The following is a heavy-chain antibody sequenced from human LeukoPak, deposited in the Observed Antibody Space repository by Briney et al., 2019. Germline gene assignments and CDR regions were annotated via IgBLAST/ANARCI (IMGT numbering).Heavy chain of an antibody. Sequence: SVKVSCEASGGAFSSYAISWVRQAPGQGLEWMGGIIPIFGTANYAQKFQGRVTITADESTSTAYMELSSLRSEDTAVYYCARDGGYSYGSNNWFDPWGQGTLVTVSS. CDR1: GGAFSSYA. CDR3: ARDGGYSYGSNNWFDP. J-gene: IGHJ5*02. D-gene: IGHD5-18*01. V-gene: IGHV1-69*01. CDR2: IIPIFGTA.